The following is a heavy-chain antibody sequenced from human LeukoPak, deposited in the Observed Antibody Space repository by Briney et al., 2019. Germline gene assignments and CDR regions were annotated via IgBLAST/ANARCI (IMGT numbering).Heavy chain of an antibody. J-gene: IGHJ5*02. Sequence: KTSETLSLTCTVSGGSISSSSYYWGWIRQPPGKGLEWIGSIYYTGSTYYNPSLKSRVTISVDTSKKQFSLKLSSVTAADTAVYYCAKMQFGELSYENWFDPWGQGTLVTVSS. CDR2: IYYTGST. CDR3: AKMQFGELSYENWFDP. D-gene: IGHD3-10*01. V-gene: IGHV4-39*07. CDR1: GGSISSSSYY.